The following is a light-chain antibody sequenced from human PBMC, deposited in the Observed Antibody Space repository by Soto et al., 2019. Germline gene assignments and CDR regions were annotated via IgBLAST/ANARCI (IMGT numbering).Light chain of an antibody. J-gene: IGKJ2*01. CDR2: LGS. CDR1: QSLLHTNGYNY. Sequence: DIVMTQSPLPLPVTPGEPASISCRSSQSLLHTNGYNYLDWYLQKPGQSPQLLIYLGSNRASGVPDRFRGSGSGTDFTLTISRVEAEDVGVYYCMQSLQTQNTFGQGTKLEIK. CDR3: MQSLQTQNT. V-gene: IGKV2-28*01.